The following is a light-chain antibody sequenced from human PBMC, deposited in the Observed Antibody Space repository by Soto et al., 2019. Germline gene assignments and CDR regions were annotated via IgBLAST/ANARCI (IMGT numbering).Light chain of an antibody. CDR2: DVG. J-gene: IGLJ1*01. V-gene: IGLV2-14*01. CDR1: SSDVGSYNY. Sequence: QSALTQPASVSGSPGQSVTISRTGTSSDVGSYNYVSWYQQHPGKAPRLMIYDVGDRPSGVSNRFSGSKSGNTASLTISGLQAEDEADYYCCSYTSSSTPYVFGSGTKVTV. CDR3: CSYTSSSTPYV.